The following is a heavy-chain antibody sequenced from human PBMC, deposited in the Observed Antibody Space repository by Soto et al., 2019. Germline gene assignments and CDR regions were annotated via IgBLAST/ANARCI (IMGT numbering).Heavy chain of an antibody. D-gene: IGHD6-19*01. CDR2: ISGSGGST. J-gene: IGHJ4*02. Sequence: GGSLRLSCAASGFTFSSYAMSWVRQAPGKGLEWVSAISGSGGSTYYADSVKGRFTISRDNSNNTLYLQMNSLRAEDTAVYYCAKEFIAVSGHPNYFDYWGQGTLVTVSS. CDR3: AKEFIAVSGHPNYFDY. CDR1: GFTFSSYA. V-gene: IGHV3-23*01.